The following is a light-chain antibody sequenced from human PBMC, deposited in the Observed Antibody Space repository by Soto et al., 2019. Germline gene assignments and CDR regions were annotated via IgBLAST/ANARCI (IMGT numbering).Light chain of an antibody. J-gene: IGKJ4*01. V-gene: IGKV1-39*01. Sequence: DIQMTQSPSSLSASVGDRVTITCLASQSISSYLNWYQQNPGKAPKLLIYAASSLQSGVPSRFSGSGSGTDFPLTISSLQPEDFATYYCQQSYSAPLTFGGGTKVEIK. CDR3: QQSYSAPLT. CDR2: AAS. CDR1: QSISSY.